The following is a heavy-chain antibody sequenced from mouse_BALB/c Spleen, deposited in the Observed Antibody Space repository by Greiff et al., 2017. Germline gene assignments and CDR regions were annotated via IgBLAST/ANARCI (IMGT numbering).Heavy chain of an antibody. CDR1: GFSLSTSGMG. Sequence: QVQLKESGPGILQPSQTLSLTCSFSGFSLSTSGMGVSWIRQPSGKGLEWLAHIYWDDDKRYNPSLKSRLTISKDTSRNQVFLKITSVDTADTATYYCARRPWVGYFDVWGAGTTVTVSS. D-gene: IGHD4-1*01. CDR2: IYWDDDK. J-gene: IGHJ1*01. CDR3: ARRPWVGYFDV. V-gene: IGHV8-12*01.